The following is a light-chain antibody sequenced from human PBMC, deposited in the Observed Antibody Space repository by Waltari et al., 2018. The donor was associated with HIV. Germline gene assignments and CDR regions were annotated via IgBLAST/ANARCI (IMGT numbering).Light chain of an antibody. J-gene: IGKJ2*01. V-gene: IGKV3-15*01. CDR2: DAS. CDR3: QQYSNWPHT. CDR1: QSISSN. Sequence: EVVMTQSPATLSVSPGERGTLSCRASQSISSNLAWYQQKPGQAPRLLIYDASTRATGIPARFSGSGSGTEFTLTISSLQSEDFAVYYCQQYSNWPHTFGQGTNLEIK.